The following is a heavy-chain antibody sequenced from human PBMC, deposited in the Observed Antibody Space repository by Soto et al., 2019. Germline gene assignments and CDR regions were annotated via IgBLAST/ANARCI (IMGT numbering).Heavy chain of an antibody. CDR2: IYYSGST. D-gene: IGHD3-22*01. CDR3: ARGIYLSYYYDSSGQIDAFDI. Sequence: PSETLSLTCTLSAGSISSGGYYWSWIRQHPGKGLEWIGYIYYSGSTYYNPSLKSRVTISVDTSKNQFSLKLSSVTAADTAVYYCARGIYLSYYYDSSGQIDAFDIWGQGTMVTVSS. V-gene: IGHV4-31*03. CDR1: AGSISSGGYY. J-gene: IGHJ3*02.